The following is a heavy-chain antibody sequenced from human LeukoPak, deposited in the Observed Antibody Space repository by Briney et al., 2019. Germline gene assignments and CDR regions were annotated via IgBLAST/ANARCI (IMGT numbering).Heavy chain of an antibody. CDR3: ARGGRNYFDP. J-gene: IGHJ5*02. CDR2: IKQDGSEK. D-gene: IGHD4-23*01. V-gene: IGHV3-7*01. CDR1: GVTFSGYS. Sequence: GGSLRLSCAAPGVTFSGYSVNWVRQAPGKGLEWVANIKQDGSEKYYVDSVKGRFTISRDNAKNSLYLQMNSLRVEDTAMYYCARGGRNYFDPWGQGTLVTVSS.